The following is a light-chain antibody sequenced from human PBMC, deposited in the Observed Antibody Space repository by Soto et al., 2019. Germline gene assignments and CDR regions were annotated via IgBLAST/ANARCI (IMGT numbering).Light chain of an antibody. CDR2: AAS. V-gene: IGKV1-39*01. J-gene: IGKJ2*01. Sequence: DIQMTQSPSSLSASVGDGVTITCRAIQSISSYLNWYQQKPGKAPKLLIYAASSLQSGVPSRFSGSGSGTDFTLTISSLQPEDFATYYCQQSYSTPSTFGQGTKLEIK. CDR3: QQSYSTPST. CDR1: QSISSY.